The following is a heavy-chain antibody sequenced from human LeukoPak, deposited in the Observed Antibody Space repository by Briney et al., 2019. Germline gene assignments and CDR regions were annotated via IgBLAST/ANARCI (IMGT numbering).Heavy chain of an antibody. D-gene: IGHD6-13*01. Sequence: GSLRLSCAASGFTFSSYSMNWVRQAPGKGLEWVGNIFYSGSTYYNPSLKSRVTLSVDTSNNQFSLKLSSVTAADTAVYYCASVAHSTYLFQYYFDYWGQGTLVTVSS. V-gene: IGHV4-59*12. J-gene: IGHJ4*02. CDR3: ASVAHSTYLFQYYFDY. CDR1: GFTFSSYS. CDR2: IFYSGST.